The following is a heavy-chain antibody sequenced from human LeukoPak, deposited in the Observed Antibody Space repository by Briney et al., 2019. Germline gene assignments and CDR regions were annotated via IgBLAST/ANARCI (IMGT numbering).Heavy chain of an antibody. Sequence: PSETLSLTCTLSGGSVSSGSYYWSWIRQPPGKGLEWIGYISFGGSSNYNPSLKSRVTISLDTSNNQFSLRLSSVTAADTAVYYCARGRSRLHKPFWESMVRGVMAPQPFDLWGRGTLVTVSS. CDR3: ARGRSRLHKPFWESMVRGVMAPQPFDL. J-gene: IGHJ2*01. CDR1: GGSVSSGSYY. CDR2: ISFGGSS. V-gene: IGHV4-61*01. D-gene: IGHD3-10*01.